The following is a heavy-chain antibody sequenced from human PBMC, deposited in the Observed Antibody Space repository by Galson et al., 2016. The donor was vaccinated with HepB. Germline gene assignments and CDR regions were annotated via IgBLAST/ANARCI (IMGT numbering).Heavy chain of an antibody. CDR2: LSGSGGTT. CDR3: AKSQEPILEVAAPTPPWPDP. CDR1: GFNFRSHA. V-gene: IGHV3-23*01. Sequence: SLRLSCAASGFNFRSHAMTWVRQAPGKGLEWISTLSGSGGTTFYADSVKGRFTVSRDNSKNTFYLRLDNLRPDDTALYFCAKSQEPILEVAAPTPPWPDPWGQGTLVTVSS. J-gene: IGHJ5*02. D-gene: IGHD6-19*01.